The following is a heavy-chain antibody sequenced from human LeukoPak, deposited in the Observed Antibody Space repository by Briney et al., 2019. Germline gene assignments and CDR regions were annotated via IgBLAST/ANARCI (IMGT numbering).Heavy chain of an antibody. J-gene: IGHJ4*02. D-gene: IGHD5-12*01. V-gene: IGHV3-48*03. CDR1: GFTFSSYE. CDR3: ARDGGYDADDY. CDR2: ISSSGSTI. Sequence: GGSLRLSCAASGFTFSSYEMNWVRQAPGKGLEWVSYISSSGSTIYYADSVKGRLTISRDNAKNSLYLQMNSLRAEDTAVYYCARDGGYDADDYWGQGTLVTVSS.